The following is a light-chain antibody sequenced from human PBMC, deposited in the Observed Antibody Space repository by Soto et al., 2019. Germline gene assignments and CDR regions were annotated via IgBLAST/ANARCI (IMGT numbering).Light chain of an antibody. CDR3: RSYTSATTYV. CDR2: DVS. V-gene: IGLV2-14*01. Sequence: QSVLTQPASVSGSPGQSITISCTGTSSDVGAYNYDSWYQQYPGEAPKVIIYDVSHRPAGVSNRFSGSKSGNTASLTISGLQTQDEADYYCRSYTSATTYVFGTGTKVT. CDR1: SSDVGAYNY. J-gene: IGLJ1*01.